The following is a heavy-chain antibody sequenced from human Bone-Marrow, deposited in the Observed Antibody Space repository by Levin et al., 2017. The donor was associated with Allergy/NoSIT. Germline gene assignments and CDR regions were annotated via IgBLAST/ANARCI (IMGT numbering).Heavy chain of an antibody. Sequence: GESLKISCAASGFTFTNYWMHWVRQVPGKGLVWVSRINGDGTNRIYADSVKGRFTISRDNAKNTLYLQMNSLRAEDTAVYFCARVLVPGGQYYIDYWGQGTRVTVSS. V-gene: IGHV3-74*01. CDR3: ARVLVPGGQYYIDY. CDR2: INGDGTNR. D-gene: IGHD6-13*01. CDR1: GFTFTNYW. J-gene: IGHJ4*02.